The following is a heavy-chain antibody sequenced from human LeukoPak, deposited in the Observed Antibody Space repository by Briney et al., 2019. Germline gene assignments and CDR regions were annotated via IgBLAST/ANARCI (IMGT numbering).Heavy chain of an antibody. D-gene: IGHD3-10*01. J-gene: IGHJ4*02. CDR1: GYSISSGYY. CDR3: ARELWFGESNYYFDY. V-gene: IGHV4-38-2*02. CDR2: IYHSGST. Sequence: PSETLSLTCTVSGYSISSGYYWGWIRQPPGKGLEWIGFIYHSGSTYYNPSLKSRVTISVDTSKNQFSLKLSSVTAADTAVYYCARELWFGESNYYFDYWGQGTLVTVSS.